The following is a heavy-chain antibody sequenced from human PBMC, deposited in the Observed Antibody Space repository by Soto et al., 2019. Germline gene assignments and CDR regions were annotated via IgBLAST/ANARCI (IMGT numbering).Heavy chain of an antibody. D-gene: IGHD3-3*01. CDR1: GYTFTSYG. V-gene: IGHV1-18*04. CDR2: ISAYNGNT. CDR3: ARAGGDFWSGYFDAFDI. J-gene: IGHJ3*02. Sequence: ASVKVSCKASGYTFTSYGISWVRQAPGQGLEWMGWISAYNGNTNYAQKLQGRVTMTTDTSTSTAYMELRSLRSDDTAVYYCARAGGDFWSGYFDAFDIRGQGTMVTVSS.